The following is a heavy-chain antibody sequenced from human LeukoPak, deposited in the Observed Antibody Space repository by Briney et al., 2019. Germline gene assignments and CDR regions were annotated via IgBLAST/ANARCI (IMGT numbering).Heavy chain of an antibody. CDR2: INAGNGNT. J-gene: IGHJ5*02. CDR1: GYTFTSYA. D-gene: IGHD3-22*01. V-gene: IGHV1-3*01. Sequence: ASVKVSCKASGYTFTSYALHWVRHAPAQRLEWMGWINAGNGNTNYSQKFQGRVTITRDTSASSAYMELSSLRSEDTAVYYCASDFLGDSSGYYYSDWFDPWGQGTLVTVSS. CDR3: ASDFLGDSSGYYYSDWFDP.